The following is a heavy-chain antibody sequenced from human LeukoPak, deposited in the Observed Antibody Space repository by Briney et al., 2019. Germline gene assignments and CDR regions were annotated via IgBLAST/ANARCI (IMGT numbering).Heavy chain of an antibody. Sequence: KSGGSLRLSCAASGFTFRSYEMTWVRQAPGKGLEWVSYISGSGSTIYYTDSVKGRFTISRDNAKNSLYLQMNSLRAEDTAVYYCAGLVLDYWGQGTLVTVSS. CDR3: AGLVLDY. CDR2: ISGSGSTI. V-gene: IGHV3-48*03. CDR1: GFTFRSYE. D-gene: IGHD6-19*01. J-gene: IGHJ4*02.